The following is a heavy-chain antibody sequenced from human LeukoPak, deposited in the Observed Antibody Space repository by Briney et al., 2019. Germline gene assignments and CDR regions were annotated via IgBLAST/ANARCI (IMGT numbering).Heavy chain of an antibody. V-gene: IGHV3-21*01. CDR1: GFTFSSYS. CDR3: VRDYCSSGTCYGFD. D-gene: IGHD2-15*01. Sequence: PGGSLTLSCAASGFTFSSYSMNWVRQAPGKGLEWVSSISSSSYIYYADSVKGRFTISRDNAKNSLYLQMNSLRAEDTAMYYCVRDYCSSGTCYGFDWGQGTLVTVSS. J-gene: IGHJ4*02. CDR2: ISSSSYI.